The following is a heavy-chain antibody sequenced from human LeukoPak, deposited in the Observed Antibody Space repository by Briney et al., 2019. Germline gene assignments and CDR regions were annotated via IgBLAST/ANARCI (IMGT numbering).Heavy chain of an antibody. D-gene: IGHD1-7*01. Sequence: SETLSLTCTVSGGSISSGSYYWSWIRQPAGKGLEWIGRIYYSGTTYYNPSLKSRVTISVDTSKNQFSLKLSSVTAADTAVYYCASGNYRDAFDIWGQGTMVTVSS. CDR2: IYYSGTT. CDR1: GGSISSGSYY. CDR3: ASGNYRDAFDI. J-gene: IGHJ3*02. V-gene: IGHV4-61*10.